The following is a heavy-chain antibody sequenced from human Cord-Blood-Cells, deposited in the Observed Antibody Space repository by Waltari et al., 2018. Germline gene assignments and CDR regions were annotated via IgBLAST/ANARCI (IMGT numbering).Heavy chain of an antibody. D-gene: IGHD3-22*01. CDR3: ARNRYYYDSSGYYIDY. CDR2: IYYSGST. J-gene: IGHJ4*02. Sequence: QLQLQASGPGLVKPSETLSLTCTVSGGSISSSSYYWGWIRQPPGKGLGWIGSIYYSGSTYYNPSLKSRVTISVDTSKNQFSLKLSSVTAADTAVYYCARNRYYYDSSGYYIDYWGQGTLVTVSS. CDR1: GGSISSSSYY. V-gene: IGHV4-39*01.